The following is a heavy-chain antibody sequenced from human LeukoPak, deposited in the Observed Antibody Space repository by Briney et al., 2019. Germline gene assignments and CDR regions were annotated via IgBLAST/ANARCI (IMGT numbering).Heavy chain of an antibody. D-gene: IGHD5-18*01. J-gene: IGHJ6*01. CDR3: AIDRDTAVVYYYYGMDV. Sequence: ASVKVSCKASGYTFTSYYMHWVRQAPGQGLEWRGIINPSGGSTSSAQKFQGRVTMTRDTYTSTVYMELSSLRSEDTAVYDCAIDRDTAVVYYYYGMDVWGQGPTVTLSS. V-gene: IGHV1-46*01. CDR1: GYTFTSYY. CDR2: INPSGGST.